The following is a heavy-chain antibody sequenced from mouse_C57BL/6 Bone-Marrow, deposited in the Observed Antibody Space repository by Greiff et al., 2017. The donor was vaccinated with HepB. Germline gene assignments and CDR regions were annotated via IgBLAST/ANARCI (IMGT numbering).Heavy chain of an antibody. V-gene: IGHV1-81*01. CDR1: GYTFTSYG. Sequence: VQLQQSGAELARPGASVKLSCKASGYTFTSYGISWVKQRTGQGLEWIGEIYPRSGNTYYNEKFKGKATLTADKSSSTAYMELRSLTPEDSAVYFCARSSCYYAMDYWGQGTSVTVSS. CDR3: ARSSCYYAMDY. CDR2: IYPRSGNT. J-gene: IGHJ4*01.